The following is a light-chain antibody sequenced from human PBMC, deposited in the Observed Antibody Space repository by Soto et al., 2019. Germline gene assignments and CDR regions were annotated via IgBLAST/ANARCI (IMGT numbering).Light chain of an antibody. CDR2: GAS. CDR1: QSVSSN. J-gene: IGKJ1*01. Sequence: EIVMTQSPATLSVSPGERATLSCRASQSVSSNLAWYQQKPGQAPRLLIYGASTRATGIPARFSGSGYGTEFTLTISSLQPDDFATYYCQQYNSLWTVGQGTKVDIK. CDR3: QQYNSLWT. V-gene: IGKV3-15*01.